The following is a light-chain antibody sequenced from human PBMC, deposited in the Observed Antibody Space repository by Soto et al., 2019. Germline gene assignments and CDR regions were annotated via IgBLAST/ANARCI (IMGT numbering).Light chain of an antibody. Sequence: EIVMTQSPATLSVSPGERATLSCRASQSVNSNLAWYQQKPGQAPRLLIYGASTRATGIPARFSGSGSGTEFTLTISSLQSEDFSVYYCQPYNDWPLTFGGGTKVDIK. CDR1: QSVNSN. J-gene: IGKJ4*01. V-gene: IGKV3-15*01. CDR2: GAS. CDR3: QPYNDWPLT.